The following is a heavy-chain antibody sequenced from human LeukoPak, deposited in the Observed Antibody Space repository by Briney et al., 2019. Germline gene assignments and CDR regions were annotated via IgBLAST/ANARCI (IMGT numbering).Heavy chain of an antibody. J-gene: IGHJ6*03. CDR2: ISGSGGST. D-gene: IGHD1-7*01. V-gene: IGHV3-23*01. Sequence: GGSLRLSCTASGFTFGDYGLSWFRQAPGKGLEWVSAISGSGGSTYYADSVKGRFTISRDNSKNTLYLQMNSLRAEDTAVYYCAKSGTTRFYYYYYYMDVWGKGTTVTVSS. CDR3: AKSGTTRFYYYYYYMDV. CDR1: GFTFGDYG.